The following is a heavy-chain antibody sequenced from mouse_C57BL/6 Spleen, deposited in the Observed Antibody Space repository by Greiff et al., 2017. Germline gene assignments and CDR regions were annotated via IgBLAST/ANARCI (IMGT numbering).Heavy chain of an antibody. CDR2: IYPGDGDT. CDR1: GYAFSSYW. J-gene: IGHJ3*01. V-gene: IGHV1-80*01. CDR3: ARGSGSSPAWFAY. Sequence: LVKPGASVKISCKASGYAFSSYWMNWVKQRPGKGLEWIGQIYPGDGDTNYNGKFKGKATLTADKSSSTAYMQLSSLTSEDSAVYFCARGSGSSPAWFAYWGQGTLVTVSA. D-gene: IGHD1-1*01.